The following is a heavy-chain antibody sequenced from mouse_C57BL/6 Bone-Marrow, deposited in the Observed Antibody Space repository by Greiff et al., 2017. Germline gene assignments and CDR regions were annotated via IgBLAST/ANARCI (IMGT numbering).Heavy chain of an antibody. V-gene: IGHV3-6*01. Sequence: EVKLMESGPGLVKPSQSLSLPCSVTGYSITSGYYWNWIRQFPGNKLEWMGYISYDGSNNYNPSLKNRISITRDTSKNQFVLKLNSVTTEDTATYYYAREPAYWGQGTLVTVSA. CDR3: AREPAY. J-gene: IGHJ3*01. CDR1: GYSITSGYY. CDR2: ISYDGSN.